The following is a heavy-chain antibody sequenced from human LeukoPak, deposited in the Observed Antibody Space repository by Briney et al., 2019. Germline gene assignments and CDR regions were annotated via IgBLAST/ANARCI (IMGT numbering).Heavy chain of an antibody. Sequence: PSETLSLTCAVYGGSFSGYYWCWISQPPGKGLEWIGEINHSGSTNYNPSLKSRVTISVDTSKNQFSLKLSSVTAADTAVYYCARRLPRYCSSTSCTPFDYWGQGTLVTVSS. V-gene: IGHV4-34*01. J-gene: IGHJ4*02. CDR2: INHSGST. CDR1: GGSFSGYY. D-gene: IGHD2-2*01. CDR3: ARRLPRYCSSTSCTPFDY.